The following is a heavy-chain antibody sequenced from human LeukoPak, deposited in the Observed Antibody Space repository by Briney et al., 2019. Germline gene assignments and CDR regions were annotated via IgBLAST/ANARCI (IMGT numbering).Heavy chain of an antibody. CDR2: ISYDGSNK. CDR3: ARDEVYCGGDCFGY. V-gene: IGHV3-30*03. CDR1: GFTFNSYG. J-gene: IGHJ4*02. Sequence: GRSLRPSCAASGFTFNSYGMHWVRQAPGKGLEWVAVISYDGSNKYYADSVKGRFTISRDNSKNTLYLQMNSLRAEDTAVYYCARDEVYCGGDCFGYWGQGTLVTVSS. D-gene: IGHD2-21*01.